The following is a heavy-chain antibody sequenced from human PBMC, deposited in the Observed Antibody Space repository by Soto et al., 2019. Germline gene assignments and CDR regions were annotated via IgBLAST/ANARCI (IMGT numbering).Heavy chain of an antibody. V-gene: IGHV4-34*01. Sequence: QVQLQQWGAGLLKPSETLSLTCAVYGGSFSTYYWSWIRQPPGKGLEWIGEINHSGSTNYNPSLKSRVTISVDTSKNQFSLRLTSVTAADTAVYYCARGQIPVAGNTAFDIWGQGTMVTVSS. CDR2: INHSGST. CDR1: GGSFSTYY. CDR3: ARGQIPVAGNTAFDI. D-gene: IGHD6-19*01. J-gene: IGHJ3*02.